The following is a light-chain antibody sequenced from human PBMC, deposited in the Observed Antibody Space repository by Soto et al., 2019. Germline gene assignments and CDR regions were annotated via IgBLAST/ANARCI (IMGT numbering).Light chain of an antibody. V-gene: IGKV1-39*01. CDR1: QTVSTY. CDR2: ATS. J-gene: IGKJ1*01. Sequence: DTPMTQSPSSLSASVGDRISITCRASQTVSTYLNWYQQKPGKAPTLPISATSTLQSGVPSRFSGSGSGTEFTLTITSLQPEDFATYYCQQTYTTPRTFGQGTKVAIK. CDR3: QQTYTTPRT.